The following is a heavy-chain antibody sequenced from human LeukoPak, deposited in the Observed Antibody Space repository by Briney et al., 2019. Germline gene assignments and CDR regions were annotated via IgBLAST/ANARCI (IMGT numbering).Heavy chain of an antibody. J-gene: IGHJ6*02. CDR2: IYYSGST. V-gene: IGHV4-61*01. CDR1: GGSVSSGSYY. Sequence: SETLSLTCTVSGGSVSSGSYYWSWIRQPPGKGLEWIVYIYYSGSTNYNPSLKSRVTISVDTSKNQFSLKLSSVTAADTAVYYCAHPIQAAARYNFGYYYGMDVWGQGTTVTVSS. CDR3: AHPIQAAARYNFGYYYGMDV. D-gene: IGHD2-2*01.